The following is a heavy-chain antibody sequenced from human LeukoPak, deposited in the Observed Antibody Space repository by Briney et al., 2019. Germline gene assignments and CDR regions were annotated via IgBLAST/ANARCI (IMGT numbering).Heavy chain of an antibody. J-gene: IGHJ4*02. CDR2: IYYSGRT. Sequence: SETLSLTCTVSGSSISSGAYYWSWIRQHPGKGLEWSGYIYYSGRTYYNPSLKSRVTISVDTSNNQFSLKVSSVSAADTAVYYCARIRPETYYFDFWGQGALVTVSS. D-gene: IGHD1-14*01. V-gene: IGHV4-31*03. CDR1: GSSISSGAYY. CDR3: ARIRPETYYFDF.